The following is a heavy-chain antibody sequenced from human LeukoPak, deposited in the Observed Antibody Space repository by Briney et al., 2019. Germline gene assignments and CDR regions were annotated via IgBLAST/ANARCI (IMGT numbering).Heavy chain of an antibody. CDR1: GFTFSSYA. CDR2: ISGSGGST. J-gene: IGHJ6*02. D-gene: IGHD3-3*01. Sequence: GGSLRLSCAASGFTFSSYAMSWVRQAPGKGLEWVSAISGSGGSTYYADSVKGRFTISRDNSKNTLYLQMNSLRAEDTAVYYCAKEPYDFWSGPLPLDVWGQGTTVTVTS. V-gene: IGHV3-23*01. CDR3: AKEPYDFWSGPLPLDV.